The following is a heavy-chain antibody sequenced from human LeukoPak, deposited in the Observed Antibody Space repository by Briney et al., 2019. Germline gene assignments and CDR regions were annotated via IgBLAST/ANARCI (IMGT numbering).Heavy chain of an antibody. J-gene: IGHJ4*02. Sequence: ASVKVSCKASGYTFTSYDINWVRQAPGKGLEWMGGFDPEDGETIYAQKFQGRVTMTEDTSTDTAYMELSSLRSEDTAVYYCATSPLAWYPQLEVDYWGQGTLVTVSS. D-gene: IGHD6-6*01. CDR3: ATSPLAWYPQLEVDY. CDR1: GYTFTSYD. CDR2: FDPEDGET. V-gene: IGHV1-24*01.